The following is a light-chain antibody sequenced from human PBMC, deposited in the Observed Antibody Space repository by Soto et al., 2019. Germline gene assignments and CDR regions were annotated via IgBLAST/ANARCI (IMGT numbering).Light chain of an antibody. V-gene: IGKV2-30*01. J-gene: IGKJ1*01. CDR2: QVT. CDR3: RQGTHWPLT. Sequence: DAVLTQSPLSLPVTLGQPAAISCRSSQSLAYSNGNAYLIWFQQRPGQSPRRLRYQVTTRDAGVPDRFSGRVSGTYFTLSISRVEANDVAIYYCRQGTHWPLTFSQGTKVEIK. CDR1: QSLAYSNGNAY.